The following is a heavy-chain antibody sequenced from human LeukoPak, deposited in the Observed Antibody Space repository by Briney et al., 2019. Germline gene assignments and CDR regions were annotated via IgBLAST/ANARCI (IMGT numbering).Heavy chain of an antibody. CDR2: IYPGGSDT. CDR1: GYSFATYW. Sequence: GESLKISCKGSGYSFATYWIGWVRQMPGKGLEWMGTIYPGGSDTRYSPSFQGQVTISVDKSINTAYLQWSSLKASDTAMYYCARQRYSLGAFDIWGQGTMVTVSS. J-gene: IGHJ3*02. D-gene: IGHD2-21*01. CDR3: ARQRYSLGAFDI. V-gene: IGHV5-51*01.